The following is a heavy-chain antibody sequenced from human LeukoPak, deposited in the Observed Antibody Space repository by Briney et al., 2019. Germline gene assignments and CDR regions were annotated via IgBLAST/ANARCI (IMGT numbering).Heavy chain of an antibody. CDR2: ISGSGGST. J-gene: IGHJ4*02. CDR1: GFTFSSYA. CDR3: ATSPSGGWYTWSFDY. Sequence: PGGSLRLSCAASGFTFSSYAMSWVRQAPGKGLEWVSAISGSGGSTYYADSVKGRFTISRDNSKNTLYLQMNSLRAEDTAVYYCATSPSGGWYTWSFDYWGQGTLVTVSS. D-gene: IGHD6-19*01. V-gene: IGHV3-23*01.